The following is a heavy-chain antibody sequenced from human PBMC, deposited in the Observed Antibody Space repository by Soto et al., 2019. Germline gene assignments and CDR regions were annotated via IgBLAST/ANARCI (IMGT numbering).Heavy chain of an antibody. J-gene: IGHJ4*02. CDR1: GGTFSSYA. D-gene: IGHD5-18*01. V-gene: IGHV1-69*13. CDR2: IIPIFGTA. Sequence: SVKVSCKASGGTFSSYAISWVRQAPGQGLEWMGGIIPIFGTANYAQKFQGRVTITADESTSTAYMELSSLRSEDTAVYYCARVAEVISFSYGYFDHWGQGTLVTVSS. CDR3: ARVAEVISFSYGYFDH.